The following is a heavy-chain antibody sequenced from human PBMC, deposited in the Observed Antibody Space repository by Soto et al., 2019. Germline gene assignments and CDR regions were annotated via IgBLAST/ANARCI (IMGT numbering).Heavy chain of an antibody. CDR3: ARLTYYYGSGSYYNVGNYYGMDV. CDR1: GGSISSSSYY. Sequence: SETLSLTCTVSGGSISSSSYYWGWIRQPPGKGLEWIGSIYYSGGTYYNPSLKSRVTISVDTSKNQFSLKLSSVTAADTAVYYCARLTYYYGSGSYYNVGNYYGMDVWGQGTTVTVSS. J-gene: IGHJ6*02. D-gene: IGHD3-10*01. CDR2: IYYSGGT. V-gene: IGHV4-39*01.